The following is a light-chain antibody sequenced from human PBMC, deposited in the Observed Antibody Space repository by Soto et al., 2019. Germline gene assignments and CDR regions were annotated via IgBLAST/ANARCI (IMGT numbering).Light chain of an antibody. CDR2: DVS. CDR3: SSFTGSNYV. V-gene: IGLV2-14*03. J-gene: IGLJ1*01. CDR1: ISDVGGYNF. Sequence: QSVLTQPASVSGSPGQSITISCTGTISDVGGYNFVSWYQQYPGKAPKLMICDVSNRPSGVSNRFSGPKSGNTASLTISGLQAEDEADYYCSSFTGSNYVFGTGTKLTVL.